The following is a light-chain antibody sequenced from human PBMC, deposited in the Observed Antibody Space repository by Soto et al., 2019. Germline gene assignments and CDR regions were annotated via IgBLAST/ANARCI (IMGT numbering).Light chain of an antibody. CDR2: GAS. CDR3: QQYGNSPRT. CDR1: QSVSSSY. V-gene: IGKV3-20*01. J-gene: IGKJ1*01. Sequence: EIVFSQSPRTLSLSPGERATLSCRASQSVSSSYLAWYQQKPGQAPRLLIFGASSRATGIPDRFSGSGSGTDFTLTISRLEPEDFAVYYCQQYGNSPRTFGQGTKVAIK.